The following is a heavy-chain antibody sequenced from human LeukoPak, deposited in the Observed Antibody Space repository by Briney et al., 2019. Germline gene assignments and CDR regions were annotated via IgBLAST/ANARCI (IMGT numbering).Heavy chain of an antibody. J-gene: IGHJ2*01. CDR1: GGSVSSYY. D-gene: IGHD2-21*01. Sequence: SETLSLTCTVSGGSVSSYYWSWMRQSPGKGLDWIGYVYYSGSTNYSPALKSRVTISLDTSENQFSLKLSSVTAADTAVYYCAREANSPTARYWYFDLWGRGTQVTVSS. CDR2: VYYSGST. CDR3: AREANSPTARYWYFDL. V-gene: IGHV4-59*02.